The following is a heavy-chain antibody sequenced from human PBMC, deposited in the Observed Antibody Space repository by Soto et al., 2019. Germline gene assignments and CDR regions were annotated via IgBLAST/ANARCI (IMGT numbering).Heavy chain of an antibody. D-gene: IGHD1-1*01. V-gene: IGHV1-8*01. CDR2: MNPNSGNT. CDR3: ARERTGTTSMDV. Sequence: QVQLVQSGAEVKKPGASVKVSCKASGYTFTSYDINWVRQATGQGLEWMGWMNPNSGNTGYAQKFRGRVTMTRNTARSTAYIELSSLRSEDTAVYYCARERTGTTSMDVWRQGTTVTVSS. J-gene: IGHJ6*01. CDR1: GYTFTSYD.